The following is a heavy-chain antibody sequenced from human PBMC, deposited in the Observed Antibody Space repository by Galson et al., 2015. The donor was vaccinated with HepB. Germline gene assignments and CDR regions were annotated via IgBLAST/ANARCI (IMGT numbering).Heavy chain of an antibody. J-gene: IGHJ3*02. Sequence: SVKVSCKASGGTFSSYAISWVRQAPGQGLEWMGRIIPILGIANYAQKFQGRVTITADKSTSTAYMELSSLRSEDTAVYYCARDSGGATSLAAFDIWGQGTMVTVSS. CDR2: IIPILGIA. V-gene: IGHV1-69*04. CDR1: GGTFSSYA. CDR3: ARDSGGATSLAAFDI. D-gene: IGHD1-26*01.